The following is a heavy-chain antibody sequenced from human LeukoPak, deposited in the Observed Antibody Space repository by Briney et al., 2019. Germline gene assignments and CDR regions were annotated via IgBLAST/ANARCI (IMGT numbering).Heavy chain of an antibody. CDR3: AELGITMIGGV. CDR2: IKDDGAET. D-gene: IGHD3-10*02. J-gene: IGHJ6*04. V-gene: IGHV3-7*01. CDR1: GFTFTNYW. Sequence: PGGSLRLSCAASGFTFTNYWMSWVRQAPGKGLEWVANIKDDGAETYYVVSVKGRFTISRDNARNALYLQMNSLRAEDTAVYYCAELGITMIGGVWGKGTTVTISS.